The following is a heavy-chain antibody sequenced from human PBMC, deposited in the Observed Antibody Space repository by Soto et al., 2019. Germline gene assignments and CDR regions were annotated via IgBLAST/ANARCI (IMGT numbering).Heavy chain of an antibody. D-gene: IGHD2-2*01. V-gene: IGHV3-7*05. CDR1: GFSISSFW. J-gene: IGHJ3*02. Sequence: GGSLRLSCAASGFSISSFWMTWVRQAPGAGLEWVANIKQDGSEKYYVDSVSGRFTISRDNAKNSLYLEMNSLRAEDTAVYYCARNRIPAAPSDAFDIWGQGTMVTVSS. CDR2: IKQDGSEK. CDR3: ARNRIPAAPSDAFDI.